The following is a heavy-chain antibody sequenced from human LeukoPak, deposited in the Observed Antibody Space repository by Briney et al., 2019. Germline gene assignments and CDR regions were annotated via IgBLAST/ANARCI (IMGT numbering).Heavy chain of an antibody. V-gene: IGHV6-1*01. Sequence: SQTLSLTCAISGDSFSSNSAAWNWIRQSPSRGLEWLGRTYHRSKWYNDYAVSVKSRITINPDTSKNQFSLQLNSVTPEDTAVYYCARGLYDSSGYYLNYWGQGTLVTVSS. J-gene: IGHJ4*02. D-gene: IGHD3-22*01. CDR2: TYHRSKWYN. CDR1: GDSFSSNSAA. CDR3: ARGLYDSSGYYLNY.